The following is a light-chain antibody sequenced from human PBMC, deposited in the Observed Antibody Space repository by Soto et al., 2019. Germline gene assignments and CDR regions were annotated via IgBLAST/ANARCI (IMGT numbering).Light chain of an antibody. J-gene: IGLJ1*01. V-gene: IGLV1-44*01. CDR2: TND. CDR3: AAWDDSLNAFYV. CDR1: SSNIGKNT. Sequence: QSVLTQPPSASGTPGQRVIVSCSGSSSNIGKNTVNWYQQLPGTAPKLLIYTNDQRPSGVPDRFSGSKSGTSASLAISGLQSEDESDYYCAAWDDSLNAFYVFGTGTNVTVL.